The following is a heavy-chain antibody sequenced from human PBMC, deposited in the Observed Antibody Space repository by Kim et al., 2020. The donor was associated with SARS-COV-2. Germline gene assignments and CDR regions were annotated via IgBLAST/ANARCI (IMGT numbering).Heavy chain of an antibody. CDR2: ISSSGSTI. Sequence: GGSLRLSCAASGFTFSSYEMNWVRQAPGKGLEWVSYISSSGSTIYYADSVKGRFTISRDNAKNSLYLQMNSLRAEDTAVYYCARESPSPTVTTGFDYWGQGTLVTVSS. CDR3: ARESPSPTVTTGFDY. J-gene: IGHJ4*02. CDR1: GFTFSSYE. D-gene: IGHD4-17*01. V-gene: IGHV3-48*03.